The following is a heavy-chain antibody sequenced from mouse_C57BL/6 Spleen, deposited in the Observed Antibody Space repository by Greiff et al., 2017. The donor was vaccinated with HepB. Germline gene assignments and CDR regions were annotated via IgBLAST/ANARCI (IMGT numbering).Heavy chain of an antibody. CDR3: ARRYGSSYGGENY. CDR1: GYTFTGYW. V-gene: IGHV1-9*01. D-gene: IGHD1-1*01. J-gene: IGHJ2*01. CDR2: ILPGSGST. Sequence: QVQLKQSGAELMKPGASVKLSCKATGYTFTGYWIEWVKQRPGHGLQWIGEILPGSGSTNYNEKFKGKATFTADTSSKTAYMKLSSLTTEDSASSYCARRYGSSYGGENYWGKGTTLTISS.